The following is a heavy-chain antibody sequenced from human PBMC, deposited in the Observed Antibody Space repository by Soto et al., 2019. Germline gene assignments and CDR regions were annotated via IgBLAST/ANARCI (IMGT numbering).Heavy chain of an antibody. Sequence: GGPQGQACAVYGGTFSSYDRRWVRQAPGKGLEWVSAISGSGGSTYYADSVKGRFTISRDNSKNTLYLQMNSLRAEDTAVYYCATLGASNFDYWGQGSLVTVSA. CDR2: ISGSGGST. CDR1: GGTFSSYD. D-gene: IGHD1-26*01. CDR3: ATLGASNFDY. V-gene: IGHV3-23*01. J-gene: IGHJ4*02.